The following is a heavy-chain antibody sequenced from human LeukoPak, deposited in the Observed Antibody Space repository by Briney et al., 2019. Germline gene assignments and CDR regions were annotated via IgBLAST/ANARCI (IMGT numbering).Heavy chain of an antibody. CDR1: GGSISSGGYS. CDR2: IYHSGST. J-gene: IGHJ4*02. Sequence: SQTLSLTCAVSGGSISSGGYSWSWIRQPPGKGLEWIGYIYHSGSTYYNPSLKSRVTISVDTSKNQFSLKLSSVTAADTAVYYCSSGWFGDYWGQGTLVTVSS. CDR3: SSGWFGDY. D-gene: IGHD6-19*01. V-gene: IGHV4-30-2*01.